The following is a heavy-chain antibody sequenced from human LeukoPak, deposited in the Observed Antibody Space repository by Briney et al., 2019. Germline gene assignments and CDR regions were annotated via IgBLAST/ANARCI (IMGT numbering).Heavy chain of an antibody. CDR3: ATQRGYYDSSGYYLAFDI. CDR1: GGTFSSYA. Sequence: ASVKVSCKASGGTFSSYAISWVRQAPGQGLEWMGRIIPILGIANYAQKFQGRVTITADKSTSTAYMELSSLRSEDTAVYYCATQRGYYDSSGYYLAFDIWGQGTMVTVSS. J-gene: IGHJ3*02. CDR2: IIPILGIA. D-gene: IGHD3-22*01. V-gene: IGHV1-69*04.